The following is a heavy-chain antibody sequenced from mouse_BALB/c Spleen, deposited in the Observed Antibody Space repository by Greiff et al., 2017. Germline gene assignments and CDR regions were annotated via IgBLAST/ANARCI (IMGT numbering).Heavy chain of an antibody. D-gene: IGHD3-3*01. J-gene: IGHJ4*01. CDR2: INPYNDGT. CDR1: GYTFTSYV. CDR3: ARRGDYYAMDY. V-gene: IGHV1-14*01. Sequence: EVQRVESGPELVKPGASVKMSCKASGYTFTSYVMHWVKQKPGQGLEWIGYINPYNDGTKYNEKFKGKATLTSDKSSSTAYMELSSLTSEDSAVYYCARRGDYYAMDYWGQGTSVTVSS.